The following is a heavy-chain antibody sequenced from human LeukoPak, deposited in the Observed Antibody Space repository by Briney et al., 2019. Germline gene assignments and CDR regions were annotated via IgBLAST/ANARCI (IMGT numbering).Heavy chain of an antibody. J-gene: IGHJ4*02. D-gene: IGHD6-19*01. Sequence: ASVKVPCKASGYTFTSYAISWVRQAPGQGLEWMGWISADNGNTDYAQKFRGRVTMTRDTSISTAYMELSRGRYDDTAIYYCAKFGAMAGTGWGDFGFWGQGTLVTVSS. CDR2: ISADNGNT. CDR3: AKFGAMAGTGWGDFGF. CDR1: GYTFTSYA. V-gene: IGHV1-18*01.